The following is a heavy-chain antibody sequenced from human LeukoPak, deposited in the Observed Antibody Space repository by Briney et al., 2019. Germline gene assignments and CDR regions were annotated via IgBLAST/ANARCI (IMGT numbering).Heavy chain of an antibody. CDR1: GGSFSGYY. CDR3: ARHGGQWLETQFDY. V-gene: IGHV4-34*01. D-gene: IGHD6-19*01. J-gene: IGHJ4*02. CDR2: INHSGST. Sequence: SETLSLTCAVYGGSFSGYYWSWIRQPPGKGLEWIGEINHSGSTNYNPSLKSRVTILVDTSKNQFSLKLSSVTAADTAVYYCARHGGQWLETQFDYWGQGTLVTVSS.